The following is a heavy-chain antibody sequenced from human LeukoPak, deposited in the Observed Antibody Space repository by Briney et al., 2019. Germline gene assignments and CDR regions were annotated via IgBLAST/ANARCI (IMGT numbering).Heavy chain of an antibody. CDR2: IYSGGST. D-gene: IGHD3-16*01. J-gene: IGHJ4*02. CDR1: GFTVSSNY. Sequence: GGSLRLSCAASGFTVSSNYMSWVRQAPGKGLEWVSVIYSGGSTYYADSVKGRFTISRDNSKNTLYLQMNSLRAEDTAVYYCAKERAFRGYYFDYWGQGTLVTVSS. V-gene: IGHV3-66*01. CDR3: AKERAFRGYYFDY.